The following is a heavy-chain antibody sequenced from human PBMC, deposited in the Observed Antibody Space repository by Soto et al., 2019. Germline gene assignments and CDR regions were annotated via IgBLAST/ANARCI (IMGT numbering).Heavy chain of an antibody. CDR3: ARARDYDFWSPAGSYGMDV. D-gene: IGHD3-3*01. CDR2: MNEDGGTT. J-gene: IGHJ6*02. Sequence: GGSLRLSCAASGFTFSSYWMHWVRQAPGKGLVWVSRMNEDGGTTDYADSVKGRFTISRDNAKNTLYLQMNSLRVEDTAVYYCARARDYDFWSPAGSYGMDVWGQGTTVTVS. CDR1: GFTFSSYW. V-gene: IGHV3-74*01.